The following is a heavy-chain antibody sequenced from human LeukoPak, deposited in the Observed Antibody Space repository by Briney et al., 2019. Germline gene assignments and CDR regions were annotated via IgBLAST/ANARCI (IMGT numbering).Heavy chain of an antibody. J-gene: IGHJ5*02. CDR1: GGTFSSYA. D-gene: IGHD4-17*01. CDR2: IIPIFGTA. Sequence: ASVKVSCKASGGTFSSYAISWVRQAPGQGLEWMGGIIPIFGTANYAQKFQGRVTITADESTSTAYMELSSLRSEDTAVYYCARYYGDYSYWFDPWGQGTLVTVYS. V-gene: IGHV1-69*01. CDR3: ARYYGDYSYWFDP.